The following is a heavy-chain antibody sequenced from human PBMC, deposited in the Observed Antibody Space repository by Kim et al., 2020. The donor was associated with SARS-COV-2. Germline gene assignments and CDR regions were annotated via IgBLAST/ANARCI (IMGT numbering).Heavy chain of an antibody. CDR2: ISSSGSTI. Sequence: GGSLRLSCAASGFTFSSYEMNWVRQAPGKGLEWVSYISSSGSTIYYADSVKGRFTISRDNAKNSLYLQMNSLRAEDTAVYYCARGRSSGYYRYYFDYWGQGTLVTVSS. CDR3: ARGRSSGYYRYYFDY. D-gene: IGHD3-22*01. V-gene: IGHV3-48*03. J-gene: IGHJ4*02. CDR1: GFTFSSYE.